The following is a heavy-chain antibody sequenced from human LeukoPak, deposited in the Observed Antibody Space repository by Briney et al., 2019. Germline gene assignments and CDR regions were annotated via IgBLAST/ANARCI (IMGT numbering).Heavy chain of an antibody. V-gene: IGHV4-59*01. CDR3: ARAFRARYFDL. Sequence: PSETLSLTCTVSGGSISSYYWSWIRQPPGKGLEWIGYIYYSGRTNYNPSIKSRVTISVDTSKNQFSLKLSSVTAADTAVYYCARAFRARYFDLWGRGTLVTVSS. D-gene: IGHD2/OR15-2a*01. CDR1: GGSISSYY. CDR2: IYYSGRT. J-gene: IGHJ2*01.